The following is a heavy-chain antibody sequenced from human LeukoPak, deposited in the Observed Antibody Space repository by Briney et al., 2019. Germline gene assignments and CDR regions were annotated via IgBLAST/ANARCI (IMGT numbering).Heavy chain of an antibody. J-gene: IGHJ5*02. CDR2: IWYDGSNK. CDR3: ARDAQYCSGGSCFSIRNWFDP. V-gene: IGHV3-33*01. CDR1: GFTFSSYG. D-gene: IGHD2-15*01. Sequence: GRSLRLSCAASGFTFSSYGMHWVRQAPGKGLEWVAVIWYDGSNKYYADSVKGRFTISRDNSKNTLYLQMNSLRAEDAAVYYCARDAQYCSGGSCFSIRNWFDPWGQGTLVTVSS.